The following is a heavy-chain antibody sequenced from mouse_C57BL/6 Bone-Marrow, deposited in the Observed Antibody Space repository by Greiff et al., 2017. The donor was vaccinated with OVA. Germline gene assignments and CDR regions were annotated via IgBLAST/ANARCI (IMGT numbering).Heavy chain of an antibody. CDR1: GYTFTSYW. CDR2: IDPSDSYT. V-gene: IGHV1-69*01. Sequence: QVQLQQPGAELVMPGASVKLSCKASGYTFTSYWMHWVKQRPGQGLEWIGEIDPSDSYTNYNQKFKGKSTLTVDKSSSTAYMQLSSLTSEDSAVYYCARPSGSSLYYAMDYWGQGTSVTVSS. J-gene: IGHJ4*01. D-gene: IGHD1-1*01. CDR3: ARPSGSSLYYAMDY.